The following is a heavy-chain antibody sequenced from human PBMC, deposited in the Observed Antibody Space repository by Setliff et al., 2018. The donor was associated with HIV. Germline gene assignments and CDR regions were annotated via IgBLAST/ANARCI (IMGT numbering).Heavy chain of an antibody. CDR2: ISGVGSSV. CDR1: GFTFSDYY. D-gene: IGHD3-22*01. Sequence: PGGSLRLSCAASGFTFSDYYMTWIRHVPGKGLEWVSHISGVGSSVYYADSVKGRFTISRDNAKNSLFLQMNSLRVEDTAVYYCVRDSQGYYDTGDFYYGRIDSWGQGTLVTVSS. CDR3: VRDSQGYYDTGDFYYGRIDS. J-gene: IGHJ4*02. V-gene: IGHV3-11*04.